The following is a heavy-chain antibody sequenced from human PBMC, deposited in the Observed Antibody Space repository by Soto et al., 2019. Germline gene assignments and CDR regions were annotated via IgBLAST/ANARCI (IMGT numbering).Heavy chain of an antibody. D-gene: IGHD3-16*01. CDR1: GFSLRTTGVG. CDR2: IYWNDDK. CDR3: AHTWGLPFDY. J-gene: IGHJ4*02. V-gene: IGHV2-5*01. Sequence: QITLKESGPTLVEPTQTLTLTCTYSGFSLRTTGVGVGWIRQPPGKALEWLGIIYWNDDKRYSPSLKNRFTLTSDISKSQVVLTMTNMDPVDTATYYCAHTWGLPFDYWGQGTLVIDSS.